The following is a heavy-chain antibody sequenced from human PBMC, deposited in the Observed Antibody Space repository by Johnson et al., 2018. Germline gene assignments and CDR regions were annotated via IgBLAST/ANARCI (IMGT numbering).Heavy chain of an antibody. J-gene: IGHJ1*01. CDR2: IWYDDNN. V-gene: IGHV3-33*01. CDR1: GFTFSIYG. Sequence: QVKLVQSGGGVVQPGKYLRLSCAASGFTFSIYGMHWVRQAPGKGLEWVATIWYDDNNHYIDSGKGRFTISRENSKNTLELQRNSLRAEDTAVYYCARDDGRGAEYLQHWGQGTQVTVSA. D-gene: IGHD1-26*01. CDR3: ARDDGRGAEYLQH.